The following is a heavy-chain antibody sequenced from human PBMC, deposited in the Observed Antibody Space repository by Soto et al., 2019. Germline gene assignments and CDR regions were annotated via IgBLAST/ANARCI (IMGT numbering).Heavy chain of an antibody. Sequence: QVQLVQSGAEVKKPGSSVKVSCKASGGTFSSYAISWVRQAPGQGLEWMGGIIPIFGTANYAQKFQGRVTITADESTSTAYMELSSLRSEDTAVYYCARDYYDSSGYYRYYFDYWGQGTLVTVSS. CDR3: ARDYYDSSGYYRYYFDY. D-gene: IGHD3-22*01. CDR2: IIPIFGTA. V-gene: IGHV1-69*01. CDR1: GGTFSSYA. J-gene: IGHJ4*02.